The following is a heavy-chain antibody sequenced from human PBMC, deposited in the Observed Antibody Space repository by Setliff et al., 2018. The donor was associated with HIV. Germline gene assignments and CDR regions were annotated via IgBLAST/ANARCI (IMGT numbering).Heavy chain of an antibody. CDR3: ARYCGGDCYPSAYYMDV. Sequence: PSETLSLTCTVSGASISSGGFYWSWIRQHPGKGLEWIGYIYYSGRTYYNPSLKSRVTISVDTSEIQFSLKLSSVTAADTAVYYCARYCGGDCYPSAYYMDVWGKGTTVTVSS. J-gene: IGHJ6*03. CDR1: GASISSGGFY. V-gene: IGHV4-31*03. D-gene: IGHD2-21*01. CDR2: IYYSGRT.